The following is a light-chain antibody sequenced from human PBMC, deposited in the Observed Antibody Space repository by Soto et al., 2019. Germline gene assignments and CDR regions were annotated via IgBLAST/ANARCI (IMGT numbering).Light chain of an antibody. Sequence: QSALTQPASVSGSPGQSITIXCXXXXXDVXGYNYVSWYQQHPGKAPKLMIYEVSNRPSGVSNRFSGSKSGNTASLTISGLQAEDEADYYCXSYTSSSTWVFGGGTKLTVL. J-gene: IGLJ2*01. V-gene: IGLV2-14*01. CDR2: EVS. CDR1: XXDVXGYNY. CDR3: XSYTSSSTWV.